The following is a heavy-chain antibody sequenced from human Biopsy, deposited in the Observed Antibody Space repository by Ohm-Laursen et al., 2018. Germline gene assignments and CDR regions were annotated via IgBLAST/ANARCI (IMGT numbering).Heavy chain of an antibody. CDR3: ARGGQGGFLEWLFIG. D-gene: IGHD3-3*01. CDR1: GFNFDDFA. CDR2: ISWNSGRI. Sequence: SLRLSCTASGFNFDDFAMHWVRQTPGKGLEWVSDISWNSGRIAYADSVKGRFTISRDNAKNSLYLQMNNLTSEDTALYYCARGGQGGFLEWLFIGWGQGTLVTVSS. V-gene: IGHV3-9*01. J-gene: IGHJ4*02.